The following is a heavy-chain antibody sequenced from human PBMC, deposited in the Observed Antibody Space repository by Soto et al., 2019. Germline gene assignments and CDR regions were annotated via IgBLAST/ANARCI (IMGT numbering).Heavy chain of an antibody. Sequence: QVQLVESGGGVVQPGRSLRLSCAASGFTFSSYGMHWVRQAPGKGLEWVAVISYDGSNKYYADSVKGRFTISRDNSKNTLDLPMNSLRAEDTAVYYCANQYYDILTGYEYYYGMDVWGQGTTVTVSS. V-gene: IGHV3-30*18. CDR3: ANQYYDILTGYEYYYGMDV. J-gene: IGHJ6*02. D-gene: IGHD3-9*01. CDR1: GFTFSSYG. CDR2: ISYDGSNK.